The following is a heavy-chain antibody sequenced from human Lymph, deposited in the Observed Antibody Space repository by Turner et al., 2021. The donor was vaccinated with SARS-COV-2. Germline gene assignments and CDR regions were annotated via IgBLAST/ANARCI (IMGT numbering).Heavy chain of an antibody. V-gene: IGHV4-39*01. Sequence: QLQLQESGPGLVKPSETLSLTCPVSGGSISSSSYYWGWLRQPPGKGLEWIGSIYYSGSTYYNPPLKSRVTISVDTSKNQFSLKLSSVTAADTAVYYCASNYDILTGYYTRNWFDPWGQGTLVTVSS. CDR1: GGSISSSSYY. D-gene: IGHD3-9*01. J-gene: IGHJ5*02. CDR3: ASNYDILTGYYTRNWFDP. CDR2: IYYSGST.